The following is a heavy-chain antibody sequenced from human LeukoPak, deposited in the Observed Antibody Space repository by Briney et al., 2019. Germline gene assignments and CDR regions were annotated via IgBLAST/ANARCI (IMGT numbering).Heavy chain of an antibody. D-gene: IGHD3-10*01. J-gene: IGHJ4*02. Sequence: PSETLSLTCTVSGGSISSSSYYWGWIRQPPGKGLEWIGSIYYSGSTYYNPSLKSRVTISVDTSTNQFSLKLSSVTAADTAVYYCARGSYYESDYWGQGTLVTVSS. V-gene: IGHV4-39*07. CDR1: GGSISSSSYY. CDR2: IYYSGST. CDR3: ARGSYYESDY.